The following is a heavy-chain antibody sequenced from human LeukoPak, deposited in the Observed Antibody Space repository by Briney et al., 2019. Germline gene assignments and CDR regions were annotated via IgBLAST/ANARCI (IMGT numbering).Heavy chain of an antibody. D-gene: IGHD2-8*01. CDR3: AVAGRYCTNGACYNPFDY. J-gene: IGHJ4*02. CDR1: GFTFSNYW. V-gene: IGHV3-7*01. Sequence: GGSLRLSCAASGFTFSNYWMSWVRQAPEKGLEWVANIKQDGSEKYYVDSVKGRFTISRDNAKNSLYLQMNSLRAEDTAVYYCAVAGRYCTNGACYNPFDYWGQGTLVTVSS. CDR2: IKQDGSEK.